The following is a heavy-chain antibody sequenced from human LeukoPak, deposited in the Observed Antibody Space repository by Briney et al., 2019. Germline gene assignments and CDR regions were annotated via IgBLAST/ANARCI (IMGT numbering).Heavy chain of an antibody. J-gene: IGHJ3*02. CDR2: IYTSGST. CDR3: ARVYEVGGYYGWGPSDS. Sequence: SETLSLTCTVSGGSISSHYWSWIRQPPGKGLEWIGRIYTSGSTNYNPSLKSRVTMSVDTSKNQFSLKLSSVTAADTAVYYCARVYEVGGYYGWGPSDSWGQGTMVSVA. V-gene: IGHV4-4*07. CDR1: GGSISSHY. D-gene: IGHD3-10*01.